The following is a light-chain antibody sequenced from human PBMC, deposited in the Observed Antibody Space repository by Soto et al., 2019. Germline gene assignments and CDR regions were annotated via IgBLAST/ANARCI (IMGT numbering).Light chain of an antibody. V-gene: IGKV3-11*01. CDR3: QQRSNWPSIT. J-gene: IGKJ5*01. CDR1: QSVSSY. CDR2: DAS. Sequence: VFTQYLATVSLSPRERATLSCRASQSVSSYLAWYQQRPGQAPRLLIYDASNRATGIPARFSGSGSGTDFTLTISSLEPEDFAVYYCQQRSNWPSITFGQGTRLEIK.